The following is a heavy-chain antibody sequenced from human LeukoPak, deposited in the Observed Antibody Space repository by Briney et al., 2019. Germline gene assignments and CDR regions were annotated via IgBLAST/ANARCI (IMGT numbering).Heavy chain of an antibody. D-gene: IGHD2/OR15-2a*01. CDR1: GGSTNRAEHC. V-gene: IGHV4-39*02. Sequence: KPSETLSLTCAVSGGSTNRAEHCWAWVRQPPGKGLEWTVSICYGGTTYYNPSLKSRVTISVDTSTNNFSLKLISVTAADPAVYYCAHTNHYYFDWGQGTLVTVSS. J-gene: IGHJ4*02. CDR2: ICYGGTT. CDR3: AHTNHYYFD.